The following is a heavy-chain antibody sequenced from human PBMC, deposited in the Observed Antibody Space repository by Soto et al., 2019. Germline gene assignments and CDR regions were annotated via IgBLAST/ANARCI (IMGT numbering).Heavy chain of an antibody. V-gene: IGHV4-4*07. D-gene: IGHD1-1*01. CDR3: VRDGTKTLRDWFDP. CDR2: IYATGTT. J-gene: IGHJ5*02. Sequence: SETLSLTCTFSCAASIGFYWSWIRKSAGKGLEWIGRIYATGTTDYNPSLKSRVMMSVDTSKKRFSLKLRSVTAADTAVYYCVRDGTKTLRDWFDPWGQGISVTVSS. CDR1: CAASIGFY.